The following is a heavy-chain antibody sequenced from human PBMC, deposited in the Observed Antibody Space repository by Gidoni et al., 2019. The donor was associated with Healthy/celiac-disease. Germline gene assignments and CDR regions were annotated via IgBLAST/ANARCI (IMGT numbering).Heavy chain of an antibody. J-gene: IGHJ3*02. V-gene: IGHV4-30-4*01. Sequence: QVQLQESGPGLVKPSPTLSLTSTVPVASLRSGHYYWSWIRQPPGKGLEWIGYIYYSGSTYYNPSLKSRVTISVDTSKNQFSLKLSSVTAADTAVYYCARGGNGGSYRYDAFDIWGQGTMVTVSS. D-gene: IGHD1-26*01. CDR3: ARGGNGGSYRYDAFDI. CDR1: VASLRSGHYY. CDR2: IYYSGST.